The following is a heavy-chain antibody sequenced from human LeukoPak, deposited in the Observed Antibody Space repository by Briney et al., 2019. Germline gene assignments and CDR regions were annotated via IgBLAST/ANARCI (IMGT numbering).Heavy chain of an antibody. Sequence: GGSLRLSCAASGSPFSAFVMAWVRQAPGKGLEWVSGINWNGGSTGYADSVKGRFTISRDNAKNSLYLQMNSLRAEDTALYYCARDSGAARLDPWGQGTLVTVSS. CDR2: INWNGGST. V-gene: IGHV3-20*04. CDR3: ARDSGAARLDP. D-gene: IGHD6-13*01. CDR1: GSPFSAFV. J-gene: IGHJ5*02.